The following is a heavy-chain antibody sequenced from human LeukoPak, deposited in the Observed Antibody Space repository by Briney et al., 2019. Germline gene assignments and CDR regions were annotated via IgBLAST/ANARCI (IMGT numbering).Heavy chain of an antibody. D-gene: IGHD3-22*01. CDR1: GDSVSSNSAA. CDR3: ARAPITMIGLGEFDY. J-gene: IGHJ4*02. Sequence: SQTLSLTCAISGDSVSSNSAAWNWTRQSPSRGLEWLGRTYYRSKWYNDYAVSVKSRITINPDTSKNQFSLQLNSVTPEDTAVYYCARAPITMIGLGEFDYWGQGTLVTVSS. V-gene: IGHV6-1*01. CDR2: TYYRSKWYN.